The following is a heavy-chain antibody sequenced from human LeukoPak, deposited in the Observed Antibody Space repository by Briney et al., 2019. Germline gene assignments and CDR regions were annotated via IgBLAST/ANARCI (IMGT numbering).Heavy chain of an antibody. CDR1: GGSISTYY. D-gene: IGHD3-22*01. J-gene: IGHJ3*02. CDR3: ARDRNYDHAFGI. CDR2: IYTSGST. Sequence: SETLSLTCTVSGGSISTYYWSWIRQPAGKGLEWIGRIYTSGSTNYNPTLKSRVTMSVDTSKNQFSLKLSSVTAADTAIYFCARDRNYDHAFGIWGQGTMVAVSS. V-gene: IGHV4-4*07.